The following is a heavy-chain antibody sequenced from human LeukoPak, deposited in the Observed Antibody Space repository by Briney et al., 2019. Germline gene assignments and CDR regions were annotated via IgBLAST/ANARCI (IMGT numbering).Heavy chain of an antibody. CDR2: IFRSGNT. J-gene: IGHJ4*02. CDR3: ARLGQEWLVGGAFDY. V-gene: IGHV4-38-2*02. D-gene: IGHD6-19*01. Sequence: SETLSLTCTVSGYSISSGYYWGWIRQPPGRGLEWIGCIFRSGNTYYHPSLTSRVTISADMSKNELSLKLNSVTVADTAIYYCARLGQEWLVGGAFDYWGQGALVTVSS. CDR1: GYSISSGYY.